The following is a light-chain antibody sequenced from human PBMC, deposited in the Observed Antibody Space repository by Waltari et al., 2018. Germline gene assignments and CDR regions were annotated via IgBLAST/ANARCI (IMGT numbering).Light chain of an antibody. J-gene: IGLJ1*01. Sequence: QSVLTQPPAASGTPGPRAPIPCSGSRSNIGNNLVYLYQQSPGTAPKLLIYKNYERPSGVPDRFSGSRSGTSASLAISGLRSEDEADYYCASWDDRLSGYVFGPGTKVIVL. CDR3: ASWDDRLSGYV. CDR1: RSNIGNNL. CDR2: KNY. V-gene: IGLV1-47*01.